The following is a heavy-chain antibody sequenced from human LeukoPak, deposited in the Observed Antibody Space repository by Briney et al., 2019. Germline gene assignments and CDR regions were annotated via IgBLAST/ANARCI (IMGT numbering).Heavy chain of an antibody. CDR3: ARVDTAMVGYYYYYMDV. D-gene: IGHD5-18*01. CDR1: GYSFTSYW. CDR2: IYPGDSDT. V-gene: IGHV5-51*01. J-gene: IGHJ6*03. Sequence: GESLKISCKGSGYSFTSYWIGWVRQMPGKGLEWMGIIYPGDSDTRYSPSFQGQVTISADKSISTAYLQWRSLKASDTAMYYCARVDTAMVGYYYYYMDVWGKGTTVTVSS.